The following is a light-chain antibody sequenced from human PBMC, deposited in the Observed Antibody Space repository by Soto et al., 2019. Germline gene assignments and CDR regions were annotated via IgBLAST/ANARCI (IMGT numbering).Light chain of an antibody. V-gene: IGLV1-40*01. Sequence: QSVLAQPPSVSGARGQRVTMSCTGSSSNIGAGYDVHWYQQLPGTAPKLLIYVNNNRPSGVPDRFSGSKSGTSASLAITGLQAEDEADYYCQSYDSTLSGLYVFGTGTKVTVL. CDR3: QSYDSTLSGLYV. J-gene: IGLJ1*01. CDR2: VNN. CDR1: SSNIGAGYD.